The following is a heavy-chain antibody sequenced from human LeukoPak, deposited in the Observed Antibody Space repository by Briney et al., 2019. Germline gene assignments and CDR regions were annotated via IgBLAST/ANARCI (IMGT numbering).Heavy chain of an antibody. D-gene: IGHD3-9*01. V-gene: IGHV3-9*03. CDR3: AKDLRAYDILTGSGGLGY. J-gene: IGHJ4*02. CDR2: ISWNSGSI. CDR1: GFTFDDYA. Sequence: GRSLRLSCAASGFTFDDYAMHWVRQAPGKGLEWVSGISWNSGSIGYADSVKGRFTISRDNAKNSLYLQMNSLRAEDMALYYCAKDLRAYDILTGSGGLGYWGQGTLATVSS.